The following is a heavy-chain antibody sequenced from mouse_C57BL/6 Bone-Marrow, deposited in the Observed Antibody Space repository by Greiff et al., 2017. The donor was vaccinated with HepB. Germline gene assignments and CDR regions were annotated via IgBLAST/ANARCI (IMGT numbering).Heavy chain of an antibody. CDR2: ISNGGGST. CDR3: ARSTMVTTGIAY. CDR1: GFTFSDYY. D-gene: IGHD2-2*01. V-gene: IGHV5-12*01. Sequence: EVQLVESGGGLVQPGGSLKLSCAASGFTFSDYYMYWVRQTPEKRLEWVAYISNGGGSTYYPDTVKGRFTISRDNAKNTLYLQMSRLKSEDTAMYYCARSTMVTTGIAYWGQGTLVTVSA. J-gene: IGHJ3*01.